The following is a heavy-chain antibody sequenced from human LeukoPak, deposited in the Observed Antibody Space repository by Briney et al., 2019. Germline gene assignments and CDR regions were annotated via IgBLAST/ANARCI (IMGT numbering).Heavy chain of an antibody. V-gene: IGHV4-4*07. CDR2: IYSSAST. D-gene: IGHD6-19*01. J-gene: IGHJ5*02. CDR1: GGSLSNNY. Sequence: SETLSLTCTVSGGSLSNNYWTWIRQPAGKGLEYIGRIYSSASTHYNPSLKSRVTMSVDTSKNQFSLKLTSVTVADTALYYCARDRGFSSGHGGWFDPWGQGTLVTVSS. CDR3: ARDRGFSSGHGGWFDP.